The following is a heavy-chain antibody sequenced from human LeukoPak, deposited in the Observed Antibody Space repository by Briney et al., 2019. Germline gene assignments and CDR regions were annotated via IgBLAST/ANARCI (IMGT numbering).Heavy chain of an antibody. Sequence: GGSLRLSCAASGFTFSSYSMNWVRQAPGKGLEWVSAIDSSTTRIYYANSVRGRFTISRDNAKNSLDLQMNSLRAGDTAVYYCVRGGTYCDSTCKGADYWGQGTLVAVSS. V-gene: IGHV3-21*01. CDR2: IDSSTTRI. CDR1: GFTFSSYS. J-gene: IGHJ4*02. CDR3: VRGGTYCDSTCKGADY. D-gene: IGHD2/OR15-2a*01.